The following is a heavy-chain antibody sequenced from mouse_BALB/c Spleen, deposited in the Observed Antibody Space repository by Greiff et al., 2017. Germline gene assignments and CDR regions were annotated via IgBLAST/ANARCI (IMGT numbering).Heavy chain of an antibody. J-gene: IGHJ4*01. CDR2: IWSGGST. V-gene: IGHV2-2*02. Sequence: VQLQQSGPGLVQPSQSLSITCTVSGFSLTSYGVHWVRQSPGKGLEWLGVIWSGGSTDYNAAFISRLSISKDNSKSQVFFKMNSLQANDTAIYYCASIYYDYDYAMDYWGQGTSVTVSS. CDR3: ASIYYDYDYAMDY. CDR1: GFSLTSYG. D-gene: IGHD2-4*01.